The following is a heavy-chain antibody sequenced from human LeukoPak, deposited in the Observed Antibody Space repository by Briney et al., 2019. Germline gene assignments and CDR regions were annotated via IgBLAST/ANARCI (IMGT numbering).Heavy chain of an antibody. CDR2: ISGSGVTT. CDR1: GFTFSSCA. CDR3: ARSSGSYTRLDY. D-gene: IGHD3-10*01. Sequence: PGGSLRPSCAASGFTFSSCAMRWVRQAPGKGLEWVSAISGSGVTTYYADSVKGRFTISRDNSKNTLHLQMNSLRAEDTAVYYCARSSGSYTRLDYWGQGTLVTVSS. V-gene: IGHV3-23*01. J-gene: IGHJ4*02.